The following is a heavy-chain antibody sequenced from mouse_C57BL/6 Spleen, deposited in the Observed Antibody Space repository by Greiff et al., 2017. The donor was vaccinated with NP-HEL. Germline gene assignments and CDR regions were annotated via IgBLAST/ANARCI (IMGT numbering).Heavy chain of an antibody. CDR3: ARFITTVVTEAMDY. CDR2: IYPGSGST. Sequence: VQLQQPGAELVKPGASVKMSCKASGYTFTSYWITWVKQRPGQGLEWIGDIYPGSGSTYYNEKFKSKATLTVDTSSSTAYMHLSILTSEDSAVYCCARFITTVVTEAMDYWGQGTSVTVSS. CDR1: GYTFTSYW. D-gene: IGHD1-1*01. V-gene: IGHV1-55*01. J-gene: IGHJ4*01.